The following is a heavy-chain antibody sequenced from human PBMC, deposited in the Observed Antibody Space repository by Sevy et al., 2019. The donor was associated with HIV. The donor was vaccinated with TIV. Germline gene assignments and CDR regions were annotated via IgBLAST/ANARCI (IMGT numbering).Heavy chain of an antibody. Sequence: GESLKISCAASGFTFSSYSMNWVRQAPGKGLEWVSYISSSSRTIYYADSVKGRFTISRDNAKNSLYLQMNSLRDEDTAVYYCATYYYDSSGYSIPFDYWGQGTLVTVSS. V-gene: IGHV3-48*02. CDR2: ISSSSRTI. J-gene: IGHJ4*02. CDR3: ATYYYDSSGYSIPFDY. D-gene: IGHD3-22*01. CDR1: GFTFSSYS.